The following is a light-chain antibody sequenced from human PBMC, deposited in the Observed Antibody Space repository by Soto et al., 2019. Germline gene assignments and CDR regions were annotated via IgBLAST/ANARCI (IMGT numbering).Light chain of an antibody. V-gene: IGLV1-40*01. Sequence: QSVLTQPPSVSGAPGQRVTISCTGSSSNIGAGYDVHWYQQLPGTAPKLLIYGNSNRPSGVPDRFSGSKSVTSASLAITGLQAXXXXXYYCQSYDSSLSGSVVFGGGTK. CDR3: QSYDSSLSGSVV. CDR2: GNS. CDR1: SSNIGAGYD. J-gene: IGLJ2*01.